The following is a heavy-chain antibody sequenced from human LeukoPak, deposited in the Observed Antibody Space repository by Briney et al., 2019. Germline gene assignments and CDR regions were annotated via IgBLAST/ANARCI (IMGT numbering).Heavy chain of an antibody. CDR2: FDPEDGET. J-gene: IGHJ5*02. Sequence: ASVKVSCKASGGTFSSYAISWVRQAPGKGLEWMGGFDPEDGETIYAQKFQGRVTMTEDTSTDTAYMELSSLRSEDTAVYYCATELITIFGVVNWFDPWGQGTLVTVSS. CDR1: GGTFSSYA. CDR3: ATELITIFGVVNWFDP. D-gene: IGHD3-3*01. V-gene: IGHV1-24*01.